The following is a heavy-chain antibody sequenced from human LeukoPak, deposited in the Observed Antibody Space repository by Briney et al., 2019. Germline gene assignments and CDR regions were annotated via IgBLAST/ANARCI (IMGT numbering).Heavy chain of an antibody. CDR3: ARTGYCSSTSCSTGCDP. V-gene: IGHV3-23*01. Sequence: GGSLRLSCAASGFTFSTYAMNWVRQAPGKRLEWVSGISGSGGTTYYADSVKGRVTISRDNSKNTLYPQMNSLRAEDTAIYYCARTGYCSSTSCSTGCDPWGQGALVTVSS. J-gene: IGHJ5*02. CDR1: GFTFSTYA. D-gene: IGHD2-2*02. CDR2: ISGSGGTT.